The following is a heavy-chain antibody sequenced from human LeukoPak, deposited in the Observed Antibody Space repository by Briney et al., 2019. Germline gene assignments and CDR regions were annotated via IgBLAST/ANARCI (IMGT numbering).Heavy chain of an antibody. J-gene: IGHJ4*02. D-gene: IGHD5-18*01. CDR2: ISGDGRTT. CDR1: GFTFSNSW. Sequence: GGSLRLFCAASGFTFSNSWMHWVRQATGGGLVWVSRISGDGRTTNYADSVKGRFTISRDNAMNTLYLQMNSLRTEDTAVYYCARGVDNSYGYVFWGQGTRVAVSP. CDR3: ARGVDNSYGYVF. V-gene: IGHV3-74*01.